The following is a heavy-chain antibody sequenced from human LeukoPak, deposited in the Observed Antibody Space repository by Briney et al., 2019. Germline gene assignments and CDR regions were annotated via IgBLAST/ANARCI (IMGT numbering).Heavy chain of an antibody. CDR1: GDSISSYY. CDR2: IYTSGSS. Sequence: SETLSLTCTVSGDSISSYYWSWIRQPAGKGLEWIGRIYTSGSSNYNPSLKSRVTMSVDTSKNQFSLKLSSVTAADTAVYYCAREMGSNNWFDPWGQGTLVTVSS. J-gene: IGHJ5*02. D-gene: IGHD3-16*01. CDR3: AREMGSNNWFDP. V-gene: IGHV4-4*07.